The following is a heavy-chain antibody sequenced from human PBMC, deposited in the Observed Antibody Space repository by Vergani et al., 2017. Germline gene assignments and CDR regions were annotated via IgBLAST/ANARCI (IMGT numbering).Heavy chain of an antibody. V-gene: IGHV4-61*02. Sequence: QVQLQESGPGLVKPSQTLSLTCTVSGGSINSHNYYWSWIRQPAGKGLEWIGRIHTSGGTNYNPSLKSRVTMSEDTSKNQFSLNLTSVTAAETAVYFCARGSCLGGSCYKPLFYYWGQGILVTVSS. CDR2: IHTSGGT. J-gene: IGHJ4*02. CDR1: GGSINSHNYY. D-gene: IGHD2-15*01. CDR3: ARGSCLGGSCYKPLFYY.